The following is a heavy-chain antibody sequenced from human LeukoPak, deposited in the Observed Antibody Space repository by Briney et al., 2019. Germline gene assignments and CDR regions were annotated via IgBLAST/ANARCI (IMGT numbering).Heavy chain of an antibody. CDR2: IYYSGST. V-gene: IGHV4-59*01. J-gene: IGHJ3*02. D-gene: IGHD2-15*01. CDR1: GGSISSYY. Sequence: SETLSLACTVSGGSISSYYWRWIRQPPGKGLEWIGYIYYSGSTNYNPSLKSRVTISVDTSKNQFSLKLSSVTAADTAVYYCASGVVTYDAFDIWGQGTMVTVSS. CDR3: ASGVVTYDAFDI.